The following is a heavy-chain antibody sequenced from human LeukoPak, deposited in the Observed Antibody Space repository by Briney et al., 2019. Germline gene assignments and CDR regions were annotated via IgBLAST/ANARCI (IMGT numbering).Heavy chain of an antibody. Sequence: SQTLSLTCAISGDSVSTNSAAWNWIRQSPSRGLEWLGRTYSRSQWYNDYAVSVKSRIIINPDTSRNKFSLQLNSVTPEDTAVYYCARTISGYFDYWGQGTLVTVSS. CDR1: GDSVSTNSAA. J-gene: IGHJ4*02. CDR2: TYSRSQWYN. D-gene: IGHD5-24*01. CDR3: ARTISGYFDY. V-gene: IGHV6-1*01.